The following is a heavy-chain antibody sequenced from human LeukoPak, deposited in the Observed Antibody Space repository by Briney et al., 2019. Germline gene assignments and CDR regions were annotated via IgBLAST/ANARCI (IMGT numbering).Heavy chain of an antibody. Sequence: QPGGSLRLSCAGSGFTFSSYAMSWVRQAPGKGLEWVSGISGSGDRTYYADSVKGRFTISRDNSKNTVHLQMNSLRAEDTAVYYCARDLARAGTTDPFVKWGQGTLVTVSS. CDR2: ISGSGDRT. J-gene: IGHJ4*02. CDR3: ARDLARAGTTDPFVK. V-gene: IGHV3-23*01. CDR1: GFTFSSYA. D-gene: IGHD1-7*01.